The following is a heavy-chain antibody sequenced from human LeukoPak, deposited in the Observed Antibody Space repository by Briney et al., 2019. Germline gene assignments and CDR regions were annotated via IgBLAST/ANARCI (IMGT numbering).Heavy chain of an antibody. CDR2: ISPYNGNT. CDR3: ARGTMVRGVIIAGLDY. D-gene: IGHD3-10*01. J-gene: IGHJ4*02. CDR1: GYTFNSYG. V-gene: IGHV1-18*01. Sequence: GASVKVSCKASGYTFNSYGISWVRQAPGQGLEWMGWISPYNGNTNYAQKLQGRVTMTTDKSTSTAYVELRSLRSDDTAVYYCARGTMVRGVIIAGLDYWGQGTLVTVSS.